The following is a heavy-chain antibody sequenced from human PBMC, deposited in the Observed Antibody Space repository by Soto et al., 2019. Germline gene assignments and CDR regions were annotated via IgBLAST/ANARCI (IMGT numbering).Heavy chain of an antibody. CDR3: AGGFGSGHYDY. J-gene: IGHJ4*02. Sequence: QVQLQQSGPGLVKPSGTLSLTCDVSGVSISSSSWWSWVRHPPGKGLEWVGEIYHSGSTNYNPSLKSRVTISVDKSKNQFSLRLTSVTAADTAVYYCAGGFGSGHYDYWGQGSLVTVSS. D-gene: IGHD3-10*01. CDR1: GVSISSSSW. V-gene: IGHV4-4*02. CDR2: IYHSGST.